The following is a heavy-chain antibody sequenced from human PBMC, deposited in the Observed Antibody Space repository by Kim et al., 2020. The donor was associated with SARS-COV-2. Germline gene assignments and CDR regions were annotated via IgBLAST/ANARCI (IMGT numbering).Heavy chain of an antibody. CDR3: AGRDYTYYFDY. D-gene: IGHD4-4*01. V-gene: IGHV4-39*01. J-gene: IGHJ4*02. Sequence: YYNPSLKSRVTLSVDTSKNQFSLKLSSVTAADTAVYYCAGRDYTYYFDYWGQGTLVTVSS.